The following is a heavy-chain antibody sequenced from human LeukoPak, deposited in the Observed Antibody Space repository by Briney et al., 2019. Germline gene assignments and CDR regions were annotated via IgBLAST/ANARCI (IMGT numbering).Heavy chain of an antibody. D-gene: IGHD3-9*01. V-gene: IGHV3-48*04. CDR1: GFSFSTYE. CDR2: VSRSSSVT. J-gene: IGHJ4*02. CDR3: ARGGGSSHDIFLYY. Sequence: GGSLRLSCAASGFSFSTYEMNWVRQAPGKGLEWISYVSRSSSVTHYADSVKGRFTISRDNAKNSLYLQMNSLRAEDTAVYYCARGGGSSHDIFLYYWGQGTLVTVSS.